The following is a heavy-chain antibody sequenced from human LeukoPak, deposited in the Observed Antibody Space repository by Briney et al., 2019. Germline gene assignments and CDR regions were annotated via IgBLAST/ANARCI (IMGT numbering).Heavy chain of an antibody. CDR1: GYTFTAYY. J-gene: IGHJ4*02. V-gene: IGHV1-2*02. CDR3: ARDPVGRWSPDLDY. Sequence: PGASVKVSCKASGYTFTAYYMHWVRQAPGQGLEWMGWINPNNGDTNYAQMFQGRVTMTRDTSISTAYMELSRLRSDDTAVYYCARDPVGRWSPDLDYWGQGTLVTVSS. CDR2: INPNNGDT. D-gene: IGHD1-26*01.